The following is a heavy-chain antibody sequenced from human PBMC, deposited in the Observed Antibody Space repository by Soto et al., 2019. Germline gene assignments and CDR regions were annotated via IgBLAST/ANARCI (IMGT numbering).Heavy chain of an antibody. J-gene: IGHJ6*02. CDR2: IHNTGST. V-gene: IGHV4-59*01. D-gene: IGHD2-21*02. CDR1: GGSISRYY. CDR3: ARDLWGYCGTDCYPLDV. Sequence: SETLSLTCTVSGGSISRYYWSWIRQPPGKGLEWIGYIHNTGSTVYNPPFKSRVTISVDTSKNQFSLKLNSVTAADTAVCYCARDLWGYCGTDCYPLDVWGQGTTVTVSS.